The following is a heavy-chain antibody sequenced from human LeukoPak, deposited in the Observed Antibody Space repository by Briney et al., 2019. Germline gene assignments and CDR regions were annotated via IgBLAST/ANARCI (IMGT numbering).Heavy chain of an antibody. CDR1: GGSLRGFF. Sequence: PSQTLSLTCGVSGGSLRGFFWSWIRQPPGKGLEWIGEIGHSGSTSYNPSLKSRVSILLDTARNQFSLRLNFVTAADTATYYCTRTSPGFPLESWGPGTQVTVSS. V-gene: IGHV4-34*01. J-gene: IGHJ4*02. CDR2: IGHSGST. D-gene: IGHD7-27*01. CDR3: TRTSPGFPLES.